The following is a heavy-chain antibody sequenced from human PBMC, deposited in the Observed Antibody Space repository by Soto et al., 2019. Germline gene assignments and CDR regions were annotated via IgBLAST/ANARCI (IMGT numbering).Heavy chain of an antibody. CDR2: ISYDGSNK. V-gene: IGHV3-30*18. CDR3: AKEVDSHY. D-gene: IGHD3-3*02. Sequence: PGGSLRLSCAASGFTFSSYGMHWVRQAPGKGLEWVAVISYDGSNKYYADSVKGRFTISRDNSKNTLYLQMNSLRAEDTAVYYCAKEVDSHYWGQGTLVTVSS. J-gene: IGHJ4*02. CDR1: GFTFSSYG.